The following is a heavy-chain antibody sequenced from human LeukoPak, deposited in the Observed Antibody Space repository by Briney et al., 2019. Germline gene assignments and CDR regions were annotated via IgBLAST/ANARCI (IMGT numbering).Heavy chain of an antibody. D-gene: IGHD4-17*01. J-gene: IGHJ4*02. V-gene: IGHV3-48*04. Sequence: PGGSLRLSCAASGFTFSIYSIDWVRQAPGKGLEWVSYIDSSSSTIDYADSVKGRFTISRDNAKNSLYLQMNSLRAEDTAVYYCARDGRPHYGAGEYWGQGTQVTVSS. CDR3: ARDGRPHYGAGEY. CDR2: IDSSSSTI. CDR1: GFTFSIYS.